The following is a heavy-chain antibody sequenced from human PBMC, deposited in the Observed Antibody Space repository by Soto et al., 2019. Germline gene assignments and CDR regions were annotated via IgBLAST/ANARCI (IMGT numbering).Heavy chain of an antibody. J-gene: IGHJ6*02. D-gene: IGHD2-21*02. CDR2: IIPIFGTA. CDR3: ARARGYGGNSYYYYGMDV. CDR1: GGTFSGYA. Sequence: GASVKVSCKASGGTFSGYAISWVRQAPGQGLEWMGGIIPIFGTANYAQKFQGRVTITADESTSTAYMELSSLRSEDTAVYYCARARGYGGNSYYYYGMDVWGQGTTVTVS. V-gene: IGHV1-69*13.